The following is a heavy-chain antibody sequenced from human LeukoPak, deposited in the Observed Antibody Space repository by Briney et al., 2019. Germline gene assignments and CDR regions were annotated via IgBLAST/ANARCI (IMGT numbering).Heavy chain of an antibody. D-gene: IGHD2-21*01. Sequence: PSETLSLTCAVYGGSFSGHYWSWIRQPPGKGLEWIGEINHSGSTNYNPSLKSRVTISVDTSKNQFSLKLSSVTAADTAVYYCARNGAYCGGDCYSDYWGQGTLVTVSS. CDR1: GGSFSGHY. V-gene: IGHV4-34*01. CDR3: ARNGAYCGGDCYSDY. J-gene: IGHJ4*02. CDR2: INHSGST.